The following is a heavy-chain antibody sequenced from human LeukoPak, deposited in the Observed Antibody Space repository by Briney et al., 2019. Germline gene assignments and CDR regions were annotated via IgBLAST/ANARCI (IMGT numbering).Heavy chain of an antibody. CDR2: ISSSSSYI. CDR1: GFTFSSYS. J-gene: IGHJ4*02. D-gene: IGHD2-15*01. CDR3: AREDSCSGGSCYYDY. Sequence: GGPLRLSCAASGFTFSSYSMNWVRQAPGKGLEWVSSISSSSSYIYYADSVKGRFTISRDNAKNSLYLQMNSLRAEDTAVYYCAREDSCSGGSCYYDYWGQGTLVTVSS. V-gene: IGHV3-21*01.